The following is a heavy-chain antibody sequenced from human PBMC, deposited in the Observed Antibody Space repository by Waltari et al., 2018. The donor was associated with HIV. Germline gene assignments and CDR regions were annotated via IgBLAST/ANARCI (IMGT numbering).Heavy chain of an antibody. CDR3: TRDAASSGYWYFDL. V-gene: IGHV1-2*02. J-gene: IGHJ2*01. Sequence: QVQLVQAGTEVKKPGASVKVSCKASGYTFTAYYMHWVRPAHGQGLEWMVWINPNSGGTKYAQKFQGRVTVTRDTSISTAYMELSRLRSDDTAVYYCTRDAASSGYWYFDLWGRGTLVTVSS. CDR1: GYTFTAYY. D-gene: IGHD3-10*01. CDR2: INPNSGGT.